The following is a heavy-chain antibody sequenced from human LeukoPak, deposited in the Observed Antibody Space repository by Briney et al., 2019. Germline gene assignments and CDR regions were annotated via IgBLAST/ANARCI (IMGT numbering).Heavy chain of an antibody. CDR2: ISGSGGST. Sequence: GGSLRLSCAASGFTFSDYAMSWVRQAPGKGLEWVSAISGSGGSTYFADSVKGRFTVSRDSSKNTLYLQMNSLRAEDTAVYYCAKDHPFDYYYDSSGYFLYWGQGTLVTVSS. CDR3: AKDHPFDYYYDSSGYFLY. V-gene: IGHV3-23*01. CDR1: GFTFSDYA. J-gene: IGHJ4*02. D-gene: IGHD3-22*01.